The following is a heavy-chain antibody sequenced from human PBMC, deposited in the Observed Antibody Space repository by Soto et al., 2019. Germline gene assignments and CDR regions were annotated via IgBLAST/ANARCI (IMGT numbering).Heavy chain of an antibody. CDR3: ASKRRTTPVSAFRLHRSTDL. D-gene: IGHD2-2*01. J-gene: IGHJ2*01. V-gene: IGHV3-66*01. Sequence: KGMEWVSVIYSGGSTYYADSVRGRFTISRDNSKNTLYLQMNSLRPEYSSVHDCASKRRTTPVSAFRLHRSTDL. CDR2: IYSGGST.